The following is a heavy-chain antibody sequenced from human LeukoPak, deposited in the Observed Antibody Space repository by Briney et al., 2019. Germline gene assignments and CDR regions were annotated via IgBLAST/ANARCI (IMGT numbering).Heavy chain of an antibody. CDR3: ARDAYCNGGSCLPHAFDY. J-gene: IGHJ4*02. CDR1: GGTFSSYA. D-gene: IGHD2-15*01. Sequence: GASVKVSCKASGGTFSSYAISWVRQAPGQGLEWMGRIIPIFGIANYAQKFQGRVTITADKSTSTAYMELSSLRSEDTAVYYCARDAYCNGGSCLPHAFDYWGQGTLVTVSS. V-gene: IGHV1-69*04. CDR2: IIPIFGIA.